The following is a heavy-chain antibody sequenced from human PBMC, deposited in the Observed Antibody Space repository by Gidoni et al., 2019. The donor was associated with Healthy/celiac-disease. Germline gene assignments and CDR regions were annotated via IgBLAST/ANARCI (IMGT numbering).Heavy chain of an antibody. V-gene: IGHV4-34*01. Sequence: QVQLQQWGAGLLKPSETLSLTCAVYGGSFSGYYWSWIRQPPGKGLEWIGEINHSGSTNYNPSLKSRVTISVNTAVYYCARGRGMSVRGVRTPWFDPWGQGTLVTVSS. D-gene: IGHD3-10*01. CDR3: P. CDR1: GGSFSGYY. J-gene: IGHJ5*02. CDR2: INHSGST.